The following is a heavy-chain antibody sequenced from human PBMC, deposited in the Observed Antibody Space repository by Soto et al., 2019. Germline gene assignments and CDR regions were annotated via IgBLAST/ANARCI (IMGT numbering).Heavy chain of an antibody. CDR1: GYTFTSYY. CDR2: INPSGGST. J-gene: IGHJ6*02. D-gene: IGHD6-13*01. CDR3: ARDGLIAAAGIDYYYYYGMDV. Sequence: ASVKVSCKASGYTFTSYYMHWVRQAPGQGLEWLGIINPSGGSTSYAQKFQGRVTMTRDTSTSTVYMELSSLRSEDTAVYYCARDGLIAAAGIDYYYYYGMDVWGQGTTVTV. V-gene: IGHV1-46*03.